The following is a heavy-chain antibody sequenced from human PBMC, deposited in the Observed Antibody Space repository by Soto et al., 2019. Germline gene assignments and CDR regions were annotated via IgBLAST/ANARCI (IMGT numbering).Heavy chain of an antibody. D-gene: IGHD6-19*01. V-gene: IGHV1-18*01. CDR1: GYTFPSYG. Sequence: QVHLVQSGAEVKKPGASVKVSCKASGYTFPSYGIRWIRQAPGQGLVWMGWISAHNGQTKYTQNFQGRVTMTTDISSSTAHMELRGLRSDDTAVYYCARDECGWPDHWGQGTLGTVSS. CDR3: ARDECGWPDH. J-gene: IGHJ4*02. CDR2: ISAHNGQT.